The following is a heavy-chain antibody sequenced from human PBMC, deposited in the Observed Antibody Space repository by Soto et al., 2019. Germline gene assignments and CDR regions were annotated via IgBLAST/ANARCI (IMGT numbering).Heavy chain of an antibody. Sequence: QVQLVESGGGLVRPGGSLRLSCAASGFTFSDYYMSWIRQAPGKGLEWVSYISGAGAAINYSDSVRGRFTISRDNGKECLYHQMNSQRADDTGVYYCATFRCLGEVFWYFDLWGRGTLVTVSS. D-gene: IGHD3-10*01. J-gene: IGHJ2*01. CDR3: ATFRCLGEVFWYFDL. V-gene: IGHV3-11*01. CDR1: GFTFSDYY. CDR2: ISGAGAAI.